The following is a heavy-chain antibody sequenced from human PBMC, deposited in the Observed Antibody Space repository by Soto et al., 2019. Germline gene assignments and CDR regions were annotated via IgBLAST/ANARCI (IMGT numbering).Heavy chain of an antibody. CDR2: IYPGDSDT. V-gene: IGHV5-51*01. Sequence: GESLKISCKGSGYSFTSYWIGWVRQMPGKGLEWMGIIYPGDSDTRYSPSFQGQVTISADKSISTAYLQWSSLKASDTAMYYCARSIASGNWNYGFFDYWGQGTLVTVSS. CDR3: ARSIASGNWNYGFFDY. D-gene: IGHD1-7*01. J-gene: IGHJ4*02. CDR1: GYSFTSYW.